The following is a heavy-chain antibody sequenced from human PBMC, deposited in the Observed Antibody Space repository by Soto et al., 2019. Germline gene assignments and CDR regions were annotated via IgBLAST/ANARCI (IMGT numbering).Heavy chain of an antibody. CDR3: AKERDSRGYFDY. J-gene: IGHJ4*02. V-gene: IGHV3-23*01. CDR2: ISGSGGST. D-gene: IGHD3-22*01. CDR1: GFSFSTYA. Sequence: PGGSLRVSCAAAGFSFSTYAMSWVRQAPGKGLQWVSAISGSGGSTYYADSVKGRFTISRDNSKHTLYLQLNSLRAEDTAVYYCAKERDSRGYFDYWGQGALVTVSS.